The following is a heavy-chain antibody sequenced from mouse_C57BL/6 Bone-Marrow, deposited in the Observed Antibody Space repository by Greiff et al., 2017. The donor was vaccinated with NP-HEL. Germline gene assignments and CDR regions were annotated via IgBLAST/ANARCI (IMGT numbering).Heavy chain of an antibody. V-gene: IGHV5-6*01. CDR3: ARRTVVATDY. CDR2: ISSGGSYT. J-gene: IGHJ2*01. D-gene: IGHD1-1*01. Sequence: EVQLQQSGGDLVKPGGSLKLSCAASGFTFSSYGMSWVRQTPDKRLEWVATISSGGSYTYYPDSVKGRFTISRDNAKNTLYLQMSSLKSEDTAMYYCARRTVVATDYWGQGTTLTVSS. CDR1: GFTFSSYG.